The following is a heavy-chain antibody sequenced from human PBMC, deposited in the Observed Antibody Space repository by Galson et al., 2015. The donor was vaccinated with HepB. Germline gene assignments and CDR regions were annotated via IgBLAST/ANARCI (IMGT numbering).Heavy chain of an antibody. V-gene: IGHV3-48*01. Sequence: SLRLSCAASGFTVSSNYMSWVRQAPGKGLEWVSYISSSSSTIYYADSVKGRFTISRDNAKNSLYLQMNSLRAEDTAVYYCARGVSQGYFDWFSGFGVFDIWGQGTMVTVSS. CDR3: ARGVSQGYFDWFSGFGVFDI. D-gene: IGHD3-9*01. CDR1: GFTVSSNY. CDR2: ISSSSSTI. J-gene: IGHJ3*02.